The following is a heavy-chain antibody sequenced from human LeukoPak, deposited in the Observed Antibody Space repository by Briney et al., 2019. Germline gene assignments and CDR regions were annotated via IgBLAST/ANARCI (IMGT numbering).Heavy chain of an antibody. CDR1: GGSFSGYY. J-gene: IGHJ4*02. CDR3: ARHGSYDSSGYYQFDY. CDR2: INHSGST. V-gene: IGHV4-34*01. Sequence: SETLSLTCAVYGGSFSGYYWSWIRQPPGKGLEWIGEINHSGSTNYNPSLKSRVTISVDTSKNQFSLNLSSVTAADAAVYYCARHGSYDSSGYYQFDYWGQGTLVTVSS. D-gene: IGHD3-22*01.